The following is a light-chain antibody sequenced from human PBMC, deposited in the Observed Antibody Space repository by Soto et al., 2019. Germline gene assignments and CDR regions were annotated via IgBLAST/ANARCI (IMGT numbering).Light chain of an antibody. V-gene: IGKV1-39*01. J-gene: IGKJ2*01. Sequence: DIQMTQSPSSLSASVGDRVTITCRASQSISSYLNWYQQKPRKAPELLIYAASSLQSGVPSRFSGSGSGTDFTLTINSLQPEDFATYYCQQSYSIPFTFGQGTSLEIK. CDR2: AAS. CDR3: QQSYSIPFT. CDR1: QSISSY.